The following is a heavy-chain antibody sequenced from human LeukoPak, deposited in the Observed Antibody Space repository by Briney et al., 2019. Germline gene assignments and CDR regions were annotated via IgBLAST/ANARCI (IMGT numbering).Heavy chain of an antibody. Sequence: ASVKVSCKVSGYTLTKLSMHWVRQAPGKGLEWMGGFDPEDGETIYAQKFQGRVTMTEDTSTDTAYMELSSLRSEDTAVYYCATTSKADIVLTRGFDYWGQGTLVTVSS. V-gene: IGHV1-24*01. CDR3: ATTSKADIVLTRGFDY. J-gene: IGHJ4*02. D-gene: IGHD5-12*01. CDR1: GYTLTKLS. CDR2: FDPEDGET.